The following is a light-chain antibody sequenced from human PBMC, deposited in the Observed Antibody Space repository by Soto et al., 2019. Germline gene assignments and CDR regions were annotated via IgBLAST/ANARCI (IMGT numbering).Light chain of an antibody. V-gene: IGKV1D-12*01. J-gene: IGKJ3*01. CDR2: AAS. CDR3: QQGNSFPFT. CDR1: QVISNW. Sequence: DIQRTQYPSSVSTSVGDRVSITCLGSQVISNWLAWYQQKPGRAPKLLIYAASSLQSGVSSRFSGSGSGTDFTLTISSLQPEDFATYYCQQGNSFPFTFGPGTKVDIX.